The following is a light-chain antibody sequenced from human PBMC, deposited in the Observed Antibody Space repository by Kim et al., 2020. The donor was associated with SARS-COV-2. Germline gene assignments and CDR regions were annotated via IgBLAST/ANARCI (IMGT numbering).Light chain of an antibody. CDR1: QSVSINY. V-gene: IGKV3-20*01. Sequence: PGERATLSCRASQSVSINYLAWYQQKPGQAPRLLIYAASSRATGIPDRFSGSGSQTDFTLTINGLEPEDFALYYCQQYGTSTGYTFGQGTKLEI. CDR3: QQYGTSTGYT. CDR2: AAS. J-gene: IGKJ2*01.